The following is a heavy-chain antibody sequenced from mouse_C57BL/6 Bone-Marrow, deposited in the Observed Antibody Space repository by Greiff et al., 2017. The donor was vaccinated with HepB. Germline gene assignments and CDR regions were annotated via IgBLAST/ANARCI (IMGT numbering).Heavy chain of an antibody. V-gene: IGHV5-17*02. CDR1: GFTFSSFG. CDR2: ISSASSSI. Sequence: EVHLVESGGGLVQPGGSRKLSCAASGFTFSSFGLHWVRQAPDKGLEWVAYISSASSSIYYADTVKGRFTISRDNPKNTPFLQMTSLRSEDTAMYYCARSYFGSSQSFDYWGQGTTLTVSS. D-gene: IGHD1-1*01. J-gene: IGHJ2*01. CDR3: ARSYFGSSQSFDY.